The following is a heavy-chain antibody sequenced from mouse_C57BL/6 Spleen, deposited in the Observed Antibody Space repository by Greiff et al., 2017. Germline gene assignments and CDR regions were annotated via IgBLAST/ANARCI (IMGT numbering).Heavy chain of an antibody. Sequence: QVQLQQSGAELARPGASVKLSCKASGYTFTSYGISWVKQRTGQGLEWIGEIYPRSGNTYYNEKFKGKATLTADKSSSTAYMELRSLTSEDSAVYFCARWGTTVVEGAYCDYWGQGTTLTVSS. V-gene: IGHV1-81*01. CDR1: GYTFTSYG. J-gene: IGHJ2*01. CDR2: IYPRSGNT. D-gene: IGHD1-1*01. CDR3: ARWGTTVVEGAYCDY.